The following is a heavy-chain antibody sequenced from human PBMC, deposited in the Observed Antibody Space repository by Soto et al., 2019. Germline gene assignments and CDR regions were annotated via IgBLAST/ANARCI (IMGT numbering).Heavy chain of an antibody. D-gene: IGHD2-15*01. CDR3: ASGGGYCSGGSCYSAYYYYGMDV. CDR2: IIPIFGTA. CDR1: GGTFSSYA. Sequence: ASVKVSCKASGGTFSSYAISWVRQAPGQGLEWMGGIIPIFGTANYAQKFQGRVTITADESTSTAYMELSSLRSEDTAVYYCASGGGYCSGGSCYSAYYYYGMDVWGQGTTVTVSS. J-gene: IGHJ6*02. V-gene: IGHV1-69*13.